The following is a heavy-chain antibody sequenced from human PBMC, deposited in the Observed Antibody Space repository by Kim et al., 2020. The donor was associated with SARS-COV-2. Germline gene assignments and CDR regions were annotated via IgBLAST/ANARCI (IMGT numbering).Heavy chain of an antibody. J-gene: IGHJ4*02. CDR2: INPSGGST. V-gene: IGHV1-46*01. CDR1: GYTFTSYY. D-gene: IGHD3-10*01. CDR3: ARDSAGVWFGVPPFDVFFDY. Sequence: ASVKVSCKASGYTFTSYYMHWVRQAPGQGLEWMGIINPSGGSTSYAQKFQGRVTMTRDTSTSTVYMELSSLRSEDTAVYYCARDSAGVWFGVPPFDVFFDYWGQGTLVTVSS.